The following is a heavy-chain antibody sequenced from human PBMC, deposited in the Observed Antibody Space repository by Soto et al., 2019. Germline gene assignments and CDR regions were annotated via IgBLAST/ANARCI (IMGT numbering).Heavy chain of an antibody. V-gene: IGHV4-59*08. CDR2: IYYSGST. CDR1: GGSISSYY. D-gene: IGHD5-18*01. J-gene: IGHJ6*03. Sequence: SETLSLTCTVSGGSISSYYWSWIRQPPGKGLEWIGYIYYSGSTNYNPSLKSRVTISVDTSKNQFSLKLSSVTAADTAVYYCARLDTGGGYYYMDVWGKGTTVTVSS. CDR3: ARLDTGGGYYYMDV.